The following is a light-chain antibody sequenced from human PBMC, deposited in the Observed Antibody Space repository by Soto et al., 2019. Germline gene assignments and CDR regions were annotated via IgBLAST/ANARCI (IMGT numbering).Light chain of an antibody. V-gene: IGLV2-14*01. CDR3: SSYTSSSTLYV. Sequence: QSVLTQPASVSGSPGQSITISCTGTSSDVGGYNYVSWYQQHPGKAPKLMIYEDSNRPSGVSNRFSGSKSGNTASLTISGLQAEDEADYYCSSYTSSSTLYVFGTGTKVTVL. J-gene: IGLJ1*01. CDR2: EDS. CDR1: SSDVGGYNY.